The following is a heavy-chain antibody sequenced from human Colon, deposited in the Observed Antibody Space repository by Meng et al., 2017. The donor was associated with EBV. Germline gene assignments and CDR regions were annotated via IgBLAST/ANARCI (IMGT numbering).Heavy chain of an antibody. CDR1: GGSVSSGGYY. CDR2: IYYSGST. J-gene: IGHJ4*02. Sequence: QVQLQGPGPGPVKPSQTLSLTCTVSGGSVSSGGYYWTWIRQHPGKGLEWFGHIYYSGSTFYNPSLKRRVIISIDTSKNQFSLNLRSVTAADTAVYYCARVSSGWDYFDYWGQGTLVTVSS. V-gene: IGHV4-31*03. D-gene: IGHD6-19*01. CDR3: ARVSSGWDYFDY.